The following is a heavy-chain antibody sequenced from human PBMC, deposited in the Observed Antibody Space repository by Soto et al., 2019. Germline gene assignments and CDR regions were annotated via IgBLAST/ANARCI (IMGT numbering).Heavy chain of an antibody. CDR1: GITFSNYW. J-gene: IGHJ5*02. Sequence: GSLRLSCAASGITFSNYWMSWVRQAPGKGLEWVANIKQDGSETWYVDSVKGRFTISRENAKNSLYLQMNSLRAEDHTTRDNRFDPWGQGTLVTVSS. CDR3: RFDP. D-gene: IGHD1-26*01. CDR2: IKQDGSET. V-gene: IGHV3-7*01.